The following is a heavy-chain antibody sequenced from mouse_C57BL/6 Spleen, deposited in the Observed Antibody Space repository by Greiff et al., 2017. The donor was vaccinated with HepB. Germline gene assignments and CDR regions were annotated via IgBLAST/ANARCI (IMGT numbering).Heavy chain of an antibody. CDR2: IYPRSGNT. J-gene: IGHJ4*01. CDR3: TREGVYDYDVGDAMDY. Sequence: VQLVESGAELVRPGASVKLSCKASGYTFTSYGISWVKQRTGQGLEWIGEIYPRSGNTYYNEKFKGKATLTADKSSSTAYMELRSLTSEDSAVYFCTREGVYDYDVGDAMDYWGQGTSVTVSS. CDR1: GYTFTSYG. D-gene: IGHD2-4*01. V-gene: IGHV1-81*01.